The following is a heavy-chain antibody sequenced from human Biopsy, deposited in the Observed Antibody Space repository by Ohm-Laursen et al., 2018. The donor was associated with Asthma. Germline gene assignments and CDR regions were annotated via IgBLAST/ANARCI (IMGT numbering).Heavy chain of an antibody. CDR1: GDSFSNYA. J-gene: IGHJ6*02. V-gene: IGHV1-69*13. CDR2: LIPVLGTP. D-gene: IGHD5-12*01. CDR3: ARGYSGSDRIVYYYSGLEV. Sequence: SVKVSCKTSGDSFSNYAISWVRQAPGQGLEWMGGLIPVLGTPDHAQMFEGRVTITADESTSTAYMELSSLSSEDTAVYYCARGYSGSDRIVYYYSGLEVWGQGTRSPSL.